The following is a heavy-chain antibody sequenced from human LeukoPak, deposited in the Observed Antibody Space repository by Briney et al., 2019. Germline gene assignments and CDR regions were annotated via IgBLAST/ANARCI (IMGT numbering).Heavy chain of an antibody. J-gene: IGHJ3*02. CDR2: IYSSGST. V-gene: IGHV4-59*08. CDR3: ARQGGDAFDI. Sequence: PGGSLRLSCAASGFTFSSYAMSWIRRPPGQGLEWIGYIYSSGSTNYNPSLKSRVTISVDTSKTQFSLKLSSVTAADTAVYYCARQGGDAFDIWGQGTMVTVSS. CDR1: GFTFSSYA.